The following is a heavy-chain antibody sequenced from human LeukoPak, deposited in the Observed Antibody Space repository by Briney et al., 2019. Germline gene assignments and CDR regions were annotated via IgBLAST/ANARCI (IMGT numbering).Heavy chain of an antibody. V-gene: IGHV1-8*01. Sequence: ASVKVSCKASGYTCTTFNINWVRQAPGQGLESMGWMNPNTGNTVYARKFQGRTTMTRSTSTTTAYMELSSLTFEDTAVYYCTRGDRWLFDPWGQGTLVTVSS. CDR3: TRGDRWLFDP. CDR2: MNPNTGNT. D-gene: IGHD5-12*01. CDR1: GYTCTTFN. J-gene: IGHJ5*02.